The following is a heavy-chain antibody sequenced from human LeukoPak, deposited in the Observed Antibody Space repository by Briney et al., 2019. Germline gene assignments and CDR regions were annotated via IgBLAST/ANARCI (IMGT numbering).Heavy chain of an antibody. CDR2: IKQDGSEI. D-gene: IGHD1-26*01. CDR3: ARDGYSGSYYDY. V-gene: IGHV3-7*04. CDR1: RFTFSRYW. Sequence: GGSLRLSCAASRFTFSRYWMSWVRQAPGKGLEWVANIKQDGSEIYYVDSVKGRFTISRDNAKNSLYLQMNSLRAEDTAVYYCARDGYSGSYYDYWGQGTLVTVSS. J-gene: IGHJ4*02.